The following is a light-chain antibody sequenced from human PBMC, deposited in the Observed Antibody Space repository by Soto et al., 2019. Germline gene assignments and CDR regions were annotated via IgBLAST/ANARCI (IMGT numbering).Light chain of an antibody. CDR3: QQRSNWPRT. J-gene: IGKJ1*01. CDR1: QSVSSY. V-gene: IGKV3-11*01. Sequence: EIGLTQSPATLSSSAGERATLSWRASQSVSSYLAWYQQKTGQAPRLLIYDASNRATGIPARFSGSGYGTDFNLTISSLETEDFAVYYCQQRSNWPRTFGQGTKVDIK. CDR2: DAS.